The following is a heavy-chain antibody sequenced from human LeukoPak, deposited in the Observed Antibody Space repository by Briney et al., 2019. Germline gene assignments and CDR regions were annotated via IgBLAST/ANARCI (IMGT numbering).Heavy chain of an antibody. V-gene: IGHV4-61*02. D-gene: IGHD4-11*01. CDR3: ARPLTVTTPWYFDL. CDR2: IYTSGST. Sequence: SQTLSLTCTVSGGSISSGSYYWSWIRQPAGKGLEWIGRIYTSGSTNYNPSLKSRVTISVDTSKNQFSLKLSSVTAADTAVYYCARPLTVTTPWYFDLWGRGTWSLSPQ. CDR1: GGSISSGSYY. J-gene: IGHJ2*01.